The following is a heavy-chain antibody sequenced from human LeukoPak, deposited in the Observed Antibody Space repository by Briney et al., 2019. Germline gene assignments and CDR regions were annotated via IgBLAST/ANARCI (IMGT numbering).Heavy chain of an antibody. J-gene: IGHJ4*02. CDR3: ARDTATYDFWSGYHLLWYFDY. V-gene: IGHV3-74*01. CDR1: GFSFSGHW. CDR2: ISPTGSTT. Sequence: GGSLRLPCTASGFSFSGHWMHWARQLPGKGLVWVSRISPTGSTTSYADSVKGRFTVSRDNAKNTLYLQMNSLRAEDTAVYYCARDTATYDFWSGYHLLWYFDYWGQGTLVTVSS. D-gene: IGHD3-3*01.